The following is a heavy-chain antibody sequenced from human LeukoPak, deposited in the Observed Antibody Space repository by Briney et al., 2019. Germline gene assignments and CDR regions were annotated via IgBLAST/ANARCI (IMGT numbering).Heavy chain of an antibody. CDR2: INHSGST. D-gene: IGHD3-10*01. CDR1: GGSFSGYY. V-gene: IGHV4-34*01. Sequence: PSGTLSLTCAVYGGSFSGYYWSWIRQPPGKGLEWIGEINHSGSTNYNPSLKSRVTISVDTSKNQFSLKLSSVTAADTAVYYCARGPGEARGYGSGIIPEGFDYWGQGTLVTVSS. J-gene: IGHJ4*02. CDR3: ARGPGEARGYGSGIIPEGFDY.